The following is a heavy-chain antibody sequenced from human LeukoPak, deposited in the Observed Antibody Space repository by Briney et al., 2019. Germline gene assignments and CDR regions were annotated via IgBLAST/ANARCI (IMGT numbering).Heavy chain of an antibody. V-gene: IGHV4-34*01. CDR2: INHSGST. CDR3: ARGVDFWSGYYTLYYYYGMDV. J-gene: IGHJ6*02. Sequence: PSETLSLTCAVYGGSFSGYYWSWIRQPPGKGREWFGEINHSGSTNYNPSLKSRVTISVDTSKNQFSLKLSSVTAADTAVYYCARGVDFWSGYYTLYYYYGMDVWGQGTTVTVSS. D-gene: IGHD3-3*01. CDR1: GGSFSGYY.